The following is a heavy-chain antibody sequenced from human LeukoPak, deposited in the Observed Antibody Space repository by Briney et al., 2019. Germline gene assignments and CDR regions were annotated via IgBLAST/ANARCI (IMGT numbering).Heavy chain of an antibody. Sequence: PGGSLRLSCAASGFTFSSYAMHWVRQAPGKGLEWVAVISYDGSNKYYADSVRGRFTISRDNAKNSLYLQMNSLRAEDTAVYYCARDGILWGQGTLVTVSS. CDR1: GFTFSSYA. V-gene: IGHV3-30-3*01. D-gene: IGHD5-18*01. J-gene: IGHJ4*02. CDR3: ARDGIL. CDR2: ISYDGSNK.